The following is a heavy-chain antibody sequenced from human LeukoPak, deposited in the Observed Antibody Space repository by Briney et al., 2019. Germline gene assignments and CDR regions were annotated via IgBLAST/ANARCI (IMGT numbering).Heavy chain of an antibody. D-gene: IGHD5-12*01. Sequence: GGSLRLSCAASGFIFSQYSMNWVRQAPGKGLEWVSHIRSSSETFYADSVKGRFTISRDIARNSLYLQMNNLRGEDTAIYYCARDAGNSGYGCDLWGRGTLVTVSS. CDR3: ARDAGNSGYGCDL. J-gene: IGHJ5*02. V-gene: IGHV3-48*01. CDR1: GFIFSQYS. CDR2: IRSSSET.